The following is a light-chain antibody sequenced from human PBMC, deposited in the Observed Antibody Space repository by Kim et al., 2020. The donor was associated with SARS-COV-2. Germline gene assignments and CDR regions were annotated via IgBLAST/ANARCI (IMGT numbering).Light chain of an antibody. CDR3: QQYNNWPPWT. V-gene: IGKV3-15*01. CDR1: QSVSSN. J-gene: IGKJ1*01. CDR2: GAS. Sequence: SPGEIAPLSCRASQSVSSNLALYQQKPGQAPRLLIYGASTRATGIPARFSGIGSGTEFTLTISSLQSEDFAVYYCQQYNNWPPWTFGQGTKVDIK.